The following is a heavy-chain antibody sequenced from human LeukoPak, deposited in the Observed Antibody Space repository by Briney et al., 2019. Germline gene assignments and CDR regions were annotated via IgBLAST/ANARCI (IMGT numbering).Heavy chain of an antibody. Sequence: GGSLRLSCAASGFTFSSYSMNWVRQAPGKGLEWVSSISSSSSYIYYADSVKGRFTISRDNAKNSLYLQMNSLRAEDTAVYYCATGYCSGSSCYRPFDYWGQGTLVTVSS. CDR2: ISSSSSYI. CDR3: ATGYCSGSSCYRPFDY. V-gene: IGHV3-21*01. D-gene: IGHD2-15*01. J-gene: IGHJ4*02. CDR1: GFTFSSYS.